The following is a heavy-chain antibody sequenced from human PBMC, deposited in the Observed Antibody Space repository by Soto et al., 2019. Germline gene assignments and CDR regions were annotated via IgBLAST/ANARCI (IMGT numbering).Heavy chain of an antibody. CDR1: GGTFSSLA. V-gene: IGHV1-69*06. Sequence: SVKVSCKTSGGTFSSLAIFWVRQAPGQGLEWMGGLIPIFGSANYAQNFQGRVTITADKSTSTAYMELSSLRSEDTAVYYCASAPNYGVNSPYYFDYWGQGTLVTVSS. J-gene: IGHJ4*02. CDR3: ASAPNYGVNSPYYFDY. D-gene: IGHD4-17*01. CDR2: LIPIFGSA.